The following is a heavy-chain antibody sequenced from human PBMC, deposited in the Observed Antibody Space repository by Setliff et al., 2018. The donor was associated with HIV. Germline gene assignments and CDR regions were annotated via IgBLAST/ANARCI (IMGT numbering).Heavy chain of an antibody. V-gene: IGHV1-2*02. J-gene: IGHJ6*03. D-gene: IGHD2-15*01. Sequence: ASVKVSCKASGYTFTNNFIHWVRQAPGQGLEWMGWISPYDAARKISQKFRGRVSLTRNTSTGTVYMELSSLRSEDTAVYYCARIGRTPYYYYYMDVWGKGTTVTVSS. CDR1: GYTFTNNF. CDR2: ISPYDAAR. CDR3: ARIGRTPYYYYYMDV.